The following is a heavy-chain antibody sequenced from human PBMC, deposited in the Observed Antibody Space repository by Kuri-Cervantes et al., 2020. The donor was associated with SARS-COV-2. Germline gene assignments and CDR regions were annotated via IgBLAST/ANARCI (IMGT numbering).Heavy chain of an antibody. D-gene: IGHD6-13*01. J-gene: IGHJ4*02. CDR1: GYTFTSYG. CDR2: IIPIFGTA. CDR3: ARSPQRTGDRKNEPWEQLVYYFDY. Sequence: SVKVSCKASGYTFTSYGISWVRQAPGQGLEWMGRIIPIFGTANYAQKFQGRVTITADESTSTAYMELSRLRSDDTAVYYCARSPQRTGDRKNEPWEQLVYYFDYWGQGTLVTVSS. V-gene: IGHV1-69*13.